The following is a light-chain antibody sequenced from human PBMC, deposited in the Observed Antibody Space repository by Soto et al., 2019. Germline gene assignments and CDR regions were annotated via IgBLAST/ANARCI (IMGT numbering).Light chain of an antibody. Sequence: QSALTQPPSASGSPGQSVTISCTGTSSDVGGYNHVSWYQQNPGKAPKLMIYDVSKRPSGVPDRFSGSKSGNTASLTISGLQAEDEADYYCASIASSNKSVFGTGTKVPVL. CDR1: SSDVGGYNH. CDR3: ASIASSNKSV. J-gene: IGLJ1*01. V-gene: IGLV2-8*01. CDR2: DVS.